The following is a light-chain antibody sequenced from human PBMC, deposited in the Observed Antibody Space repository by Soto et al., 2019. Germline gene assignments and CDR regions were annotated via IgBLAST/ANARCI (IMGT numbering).Light chain of an antibody. J-gene: IGLJ2*01. V-gene: IGLV5-37*01. CDR1: SDINVGSYN. CDR2: YYSDSDK. Sequence: QSVLTPPPSSSASPGESASLTCTLPSDINVGSYNIYWYQQKPGSPPRYLLYYYSDSDKGQGSGVPSRFSGPKDSLVNTGILLISGLQSVDEADYFCMIWPSNAVVFGGGTKVTLL. CDR3: MIWPSNAVV.